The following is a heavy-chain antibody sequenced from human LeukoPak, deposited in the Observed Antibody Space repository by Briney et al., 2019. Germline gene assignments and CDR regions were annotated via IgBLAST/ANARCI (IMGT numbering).Heavy chain of an antibody. V-gene: IGHV4-31*03. Sequence: SESLSLTCTVSGGSISSGGYYWSWIRQHPGKGLEWIGYIYYSGSTYYNPSLKSRVTISVDTSKNQFSLKLSSVTAADTAVYYCAAGDSSGYYSGAEYFQHWGQGTLVTVSS. D-gene: IGHD3-22*01. CDR2: IYYSGST. CDR1: GGSISSGGYY. J-gene: IGHJ1*01. CDR3: AAGDSSGYYSGAEYFQH.